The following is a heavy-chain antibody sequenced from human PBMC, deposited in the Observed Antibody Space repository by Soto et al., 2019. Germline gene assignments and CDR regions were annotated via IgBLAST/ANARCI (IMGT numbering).Heavy chain of an antibody. CDR3: AKDLEVDFDL. CDR1: GFTFSSYA. D-gene: IGHD1-26*01. CDR2: ISGSGGST. V-gene: IGHV3-9*01. J-gene: IGHJ2*01. Sequence: PGGSLRLSCAASGFTFSSYAMSWVRQAPGKGLEWVSGISGSGGSTYYADSVKGRFTISRDNAKNSLYLQMNSLRAEDTDLYYCAKDLEVDFDLWGRGTLVNVSS.